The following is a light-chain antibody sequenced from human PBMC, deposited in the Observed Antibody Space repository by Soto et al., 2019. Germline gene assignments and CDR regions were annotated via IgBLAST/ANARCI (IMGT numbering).Light chain of an antibody. CDR3: QQSYSTPRT. J-gene: IGKJ1*01. V-gene: IGKV3-20*01. CDR2: GAS. Sequence: EIVLPQSPCTLSLSPGERSTLSCISSQSITNNYLAWYQQKPGQAPRLLIYGASSRATGIPDRFSGSGSGTDFTLTISSLQPEDFATYYCQQSYSTPRTFGQGTKVDTK. CDR1: QSITNNY.